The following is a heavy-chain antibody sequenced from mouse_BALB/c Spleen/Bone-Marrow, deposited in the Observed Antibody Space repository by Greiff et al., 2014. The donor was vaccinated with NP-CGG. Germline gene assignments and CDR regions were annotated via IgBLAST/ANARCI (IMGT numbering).Heavy chain of an antibody. V-gene: IGHV2-6-7*01. CDR1: GFSLTGYG. J-gene: IGHJ1*01. CDR2: IWGDGNT. D-gene: IGHD2-4*01. CDR3: ARVYYDYDWWYFDV. Sequence: VQLQESGPGLVAPSQSLSITYTVSGFSLTGYGVNWVRQPPGKGLEWLGMIWGDGNTDYNSDLKSRLSISKDNSKSQVFLKMNSLQTDDTARYYCARVYYDYDWWYFDVWGAGTTVTVSS.